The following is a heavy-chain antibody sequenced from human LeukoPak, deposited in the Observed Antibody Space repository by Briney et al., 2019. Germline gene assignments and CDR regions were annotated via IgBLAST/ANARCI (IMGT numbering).Heavy chain of an antibody. CDR2: INPNSGGT. CDR3: ASYYYDSSGYSYFDY. J-gene: IGHJ4*02. V-gene: IGHV1-2*02. Sequence: RXXXXXXLXWMGXINPNSGGTNYAQKFQGRVTMTRDTSISTAYMELSRLRSDDTAVYYCASYYYDSSGYSYFDYWGQGTLVTVSS. D-gene: IGHD3-22*01.